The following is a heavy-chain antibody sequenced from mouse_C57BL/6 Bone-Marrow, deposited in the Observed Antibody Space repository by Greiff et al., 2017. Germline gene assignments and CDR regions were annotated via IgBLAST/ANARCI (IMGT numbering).Heavy chain of an antibody. J-gene: IGHJ2*01. CDR1: GYTFTSYW. CDR3: ARWGYYGSSYSLFDY. Sequence: QVQLQQPGAELVKPGASVKMSCKASGYTFTSYWITWVKQRPGQGLEWIGDIYPGSGSTNYNEKFKSKATLTVDTSSSTAYMQLISLTSGDSAVYYCARWGYYGSSYSLFDYWGQGTALTVSS. CDR2: IYPGSGST. V-gene: IGHV1-55*01. D-gene: IGHD1-1*01.